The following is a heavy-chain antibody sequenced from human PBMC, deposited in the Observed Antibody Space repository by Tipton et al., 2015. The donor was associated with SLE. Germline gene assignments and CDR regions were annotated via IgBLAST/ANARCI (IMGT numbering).Heavy chain of an antibody. CDR1: GFTFNEHA. Sequence: SLRLSCSASGFTFNEHAMHWVRQAPGKGLEWVAGINWNSGSIGYTDSVKGRFSISRDNSKNTLFLQMNSLRPEDTAVYYCARERGSYSGSSFSYYYGMDVWGQGTTVNV. CDR2: INWNSGSI. D-gene: IGHD1-26*01. J-gene: IGHJ6*02. V-gene: IGHV3-9*01. CDR3: ARERGSYSGSSFSYYYGMDV.